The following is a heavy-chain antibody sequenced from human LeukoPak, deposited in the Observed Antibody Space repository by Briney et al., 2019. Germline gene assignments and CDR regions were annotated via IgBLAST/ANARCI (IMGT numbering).Heavy chain of an antibody. Sequence: GASVKVSCKASGYTFTSYDINLVRQATGQGLEWMGWMNPNSGNTGYAQKFQGRVTITRSTSISTAYMELSSLRSEDTAVYYCARGPSHTMVRGVNWFDPWGQGTLVTVSS. CDR3: ARGPSHTMVRGVNWFDP. D-gene: IGHD3-10*01. CDR1: GYTFTSYD. V-gene: IGHV1-8*03. CDR2: MNPNSGNT. J-gene: IGHJ5*02.